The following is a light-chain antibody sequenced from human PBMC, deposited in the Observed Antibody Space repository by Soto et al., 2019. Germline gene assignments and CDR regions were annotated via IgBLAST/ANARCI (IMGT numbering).Light chain of an antibody. CDR3: QQYGSSGT. V-gene: IGKV3-20*01. Sequence: EIVLTQSPGTLSLSPGERATLSCRASQSVSNNYLAWYQQKPGQAPRLLIYGASIRATGIPDRFSGSGSGTNFTLTISRLEPEDSAVYYCQQYGSSGTFGQGTKVDIK. J-gene: IGKJ1*01. CDR2: GAS. CDR1: QSVSNNY.